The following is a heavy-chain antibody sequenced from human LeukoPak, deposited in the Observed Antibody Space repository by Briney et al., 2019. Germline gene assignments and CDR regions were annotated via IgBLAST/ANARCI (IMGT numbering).Heavy chain of an antibody. V-gene: IGHV3-30*03. CDR3: ASDLSFGSSGVYYFDY. J-gene: IGHJ4*02. CDR2: ISYDGSNQ. CDR1: GFTFSTYG. D-gene: IGHD3-22*01. Sequence: PGRSLSLSCAASGFTFSTYGMHWVRQAPGKGLEWVAVISYDGSNQYYADSVQGRFTISRDNSKNTLYLQMNSLRAEDTAVYYCASDLSFGSSGVYYFDYWGQGTLVTVSS.